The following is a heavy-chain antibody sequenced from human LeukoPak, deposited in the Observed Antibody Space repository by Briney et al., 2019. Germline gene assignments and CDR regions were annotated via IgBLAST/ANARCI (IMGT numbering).Heavy chain of an antibody. D-gene: IGHD2-2*01. CDR3: TTYRTGYSDY. CDR1: GFIFSNAW. V-gene: IGHV3-15*01. Sequence: PGGSLRLSCAASGFIFSNAWMSWVRQAPGKGLEWVGRIKSKSDGGTADHAAPVKGRFTISRDDSKSTLYLQMNSLKTEDTAVYYCTTYRTGYSDYWGQGTLVTVSS. CDR2: IKSKSDGGTA. J-gene: IGHJ4*02.